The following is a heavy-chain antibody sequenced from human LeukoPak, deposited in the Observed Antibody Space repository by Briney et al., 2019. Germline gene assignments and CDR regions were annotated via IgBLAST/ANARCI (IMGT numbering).Heavy chain of an antibody. CDR1: GGSISSGSCY. D-gene: IGHD3-22*01. CDR3: ARLYAYDSSGYKQVPDY. CDR2: IYTSGST. V-gene: IGHV4-61*02. J-gene: IGHJ4*02. Sequence: SETLSLTCTVSGGSISSGSCYWSWIRQPAGKGLEWIGRIYTSGSTNYNPSLKSRVTMSVDTSKNQFSLKLSSVTAADTAVYYCARLYAYDSSGYKQVPDYWGQGTLVTVSS.